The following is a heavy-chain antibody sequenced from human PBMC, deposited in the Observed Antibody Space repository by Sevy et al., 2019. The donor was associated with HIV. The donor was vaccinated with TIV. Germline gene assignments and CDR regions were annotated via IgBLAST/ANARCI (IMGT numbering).Heavy chain of an antibody. V-gene: IGHV3-21*01. CDR1: GFTFSRYS. Sequence: GSLRLSCGASGFTFSRYSMNWVRQAPGKGLEWVSYISSSGHYIQYADSVRGRFTISRDNARDSLDLQMNSLRAEDTAVYFCVRWDYSTSGNWFDPRGQRTLVTVSS. D-gene: IGHD6-13*01. J-gene: IGHJ5*02. CDR2: ISSSGHYI. CDR3: VRWDYSTSGNWFDP.